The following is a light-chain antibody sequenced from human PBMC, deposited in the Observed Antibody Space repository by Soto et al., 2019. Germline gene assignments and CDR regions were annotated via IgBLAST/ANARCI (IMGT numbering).Light chain of an antibody. CDR2: GNS. V-gene: IGLV1-40*01. CDR3: QSYDSSLSGSRV. Sequence: QSVLTQPPSVSGDPGQSGTISCTGSSSNIGAGYDVHWYQQLPGTAPKLLIYGNSNRPSGVPDRFSGSKSGTSASLAITGLQADDEADYYCQSYDSSLSGSRVFGGRTKLTVL. J-gene: IGLJ3*02. CDR1: SSNIGAGYD.